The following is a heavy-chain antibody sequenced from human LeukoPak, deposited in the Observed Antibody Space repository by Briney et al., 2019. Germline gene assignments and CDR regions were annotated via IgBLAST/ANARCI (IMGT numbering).Heavy chain of an antibody. J-gene: IGHJ5*02. CDR3: AREHCSSTSCYARNWFDP. Sequence: ASVKVSCKASGYTFTGYYMHWVRQAPGQGLEWMGWINPNSGGTNYAQKFQGRVTMTRDTSISTAYMELSRLRSDDTAVYYCAREHCSSTSCYARNWFDPWGQGTLVTVSS. CDR1: GYTFTGYY. V-gene: IGHV1-2*02. D-gene: IGHD2-2*01. CDR2: INPNSGGT.